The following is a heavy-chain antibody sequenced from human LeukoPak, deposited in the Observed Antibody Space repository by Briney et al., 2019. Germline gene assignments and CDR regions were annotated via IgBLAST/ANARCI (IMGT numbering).Heavy chain of an antibody. Sequence: GGPLRLSCAASGFTFSSYSMNWVRQAPGKGLEWVSSISSSSSYIYYADSVKGRFTISRDNAKNSLYLQMNSLRAEDTAVYYCARVGLCSGSLDYWGQGTLVTVSS. CDR3: ARVGLCSGSLDY. D-gene: IGHD1-26*01. CDR1: GFTFSSYS. J-gene: IGHJ4*02. CDR2: ISSSSSYI. V-gene: IGHV3-21*01.